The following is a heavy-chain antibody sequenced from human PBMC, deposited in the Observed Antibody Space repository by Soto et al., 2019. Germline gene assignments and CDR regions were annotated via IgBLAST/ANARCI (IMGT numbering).Heavy chain of an antibody. CDR2: IYYSGST. CDR3: ARLYCSGGSCLNNWFDP. CDR1: GGSISSGGYY. J-gene: IGHJ5*02. V-gene: IGHV4-31*03. Sequence: SETLSLTCTVSGGSISSGGYYWSWIRQHPGKGLEWIGYIYYSGSTYYNPSLKSRVTISVDTSKNQFSLKLSSVTAADTAVYYCARLYCSGGSCLNNWFDPWGQGTLVTVSS. D-gene: IGHD2-15*01.